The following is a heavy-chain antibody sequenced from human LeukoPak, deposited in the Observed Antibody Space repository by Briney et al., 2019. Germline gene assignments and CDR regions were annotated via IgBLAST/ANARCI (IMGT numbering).Heavy chain of an antibody. CDR1: GFTFSSYE. CDR3: ARDHGGSSPFDY. V-gene: IGHV3-48*03. J-gene: IGHJ4*02. D-gene: IGHD4-23*01. Sequence: PGGSLRLSCAASGFTFSSYEMHWVRQAPGKGLEWVAYISNGDSTIYYADSVKGRFTISRDNAKNSLYLQMNSLRAEDTAVYYCARDHGGSSPFDYWGQGTLVTVSS. CDR2: ISNGDSTI.